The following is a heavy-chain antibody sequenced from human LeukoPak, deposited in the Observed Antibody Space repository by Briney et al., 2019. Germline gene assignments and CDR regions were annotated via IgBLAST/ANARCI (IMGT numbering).Heavy chain of an antibody. CDR1: GFTFSSYS. CDR3: ARDRGQARQWELRLFDP. Sequence: GGSLRLSCAASGFTFSSYSMNWVRQAPGKGLEWVSSISSSSSYIYYADSVKGRFTISRDNAKNSLYLQMNSLRAEDTAVYYWARDRGQARQWELRLFDPWGQGTLVTVSS. V-gene: IGHV3-21*01. D-gene: IGHD1-26*01. J-gene: IGHJ5*02. CDR2: ISSSSSYI.